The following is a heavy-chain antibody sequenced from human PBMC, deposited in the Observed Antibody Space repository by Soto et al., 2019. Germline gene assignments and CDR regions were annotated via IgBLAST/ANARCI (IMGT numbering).Heavy chain of an antibody. V-gene: IGHV1-8*02. CDR3: ARDLGGWPDY. CDR2: MNPNSGNS. J-gene: IGHJ4*02. CDR1: GYTFTSYD. Sequence: GASVKVSCKTSGYTFTSYDVNWVRRATGQGLEWMGWMNPNSGNSGYAQKFQGRVTMTRNTSISTAYMELSSLRSEDTAVYYCARDLGGWPDYWGQGTLVTVSS. D-gene: IGHD2-15*01.